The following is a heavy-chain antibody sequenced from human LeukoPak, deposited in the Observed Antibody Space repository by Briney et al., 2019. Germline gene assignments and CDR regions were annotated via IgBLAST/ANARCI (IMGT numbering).Heavy chain of an antibody. Sequence: LRLSCAASGFTFSSYAMSWVRQPPGKGLEWIGYIYYSGSTYYNPSLKSRVTISVDTSKNQFSLKLSSVTAADTAVYYCARGVNPYDFWSGYYHAFHFDYWGQGTLVTVSS. V-gene: IGHV4-30-4*08. D-gene: IGHD3-3*01. CDR2: IYYSGST. J-gene: IGHJ4*02. CDR3: ARGVNPYDFWSGYYHAFHFDY. CDR1: GFTFSSYA.